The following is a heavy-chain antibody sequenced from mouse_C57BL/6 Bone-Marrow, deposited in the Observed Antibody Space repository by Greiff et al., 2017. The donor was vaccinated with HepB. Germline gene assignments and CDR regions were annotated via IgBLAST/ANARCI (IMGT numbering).Heavy chain of an antibody. CDR1: GYTFTSYW. J-gene: IGHJ2*01. D-gene: IGHD2-5*01. V-gene: IGHV1-72*01. CDR3: ARWNCSNRYYFDD. Sequence: QVQLQQPGAELVKPGASVKLSCKASGYTFTSYWMHWVKQRPGRGLEWIGRIDPNSGGTKYNEKFKSKATLTVDKPSSTTYMQLSSLTSEDAAVYYCARWNCSNRYYFDDWGQGTTLTVSS. CDR2: IDPNSGGT.